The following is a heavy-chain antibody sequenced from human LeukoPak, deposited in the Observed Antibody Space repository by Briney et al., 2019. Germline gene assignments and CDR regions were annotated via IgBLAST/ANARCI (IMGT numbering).Heavy chain of an antibody. J-gene: IGHJ3*02. CDR1: GFTFSSYT. CDR3: ARSLDSGSYYRSAFDM. CDR2: ITRTSIYI. Sequence: GGSLRLSCAASGFTFSSYTMTWVRQAPGKGLEWVSSITRTSIYIYYADSVKGRFTISRDNAKNSLYLQMNSLRAEDTAVYYCARSLDSGSYYRSAFDMWGQGTPVTVSS. D-gene: IGHD1-26*01. V-gene: IGHV3-21*01.